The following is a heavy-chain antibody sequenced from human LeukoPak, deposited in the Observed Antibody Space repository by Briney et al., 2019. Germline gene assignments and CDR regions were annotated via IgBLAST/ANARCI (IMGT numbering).Heavy chain of an antibody. CDR1: GYTFTSYD. D-gene: IGHD2-2*01. Sequence: ASVKVSCKASGYTFTSYDIKWVRQATGQGLEWMGWMNPNSGNTGYAQKFQGRVTMTRNTSISTAYMELSSLRSEDTAVYYCASPPSRLYCSSTNCPFDYWGQGTLVTVSS. V-gene: IGHV1-8*01. CDR3: ASPPSRLYCSSTNCPFDY. J-gene: IGHJ4*02. CDR2: MNPNSGNT.